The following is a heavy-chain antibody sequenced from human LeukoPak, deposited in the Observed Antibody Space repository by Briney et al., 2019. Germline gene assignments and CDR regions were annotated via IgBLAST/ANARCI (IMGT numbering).Heavy chain of an antibody. Sequence: PSETLSLTCTVSGGSISSYYWSWIRQPPGKGLEWIGYIYYSGSTNYNPSLKSRVTISVDTSKNQFSLKLSSVTAADTAVYYCARDRYCSGGSCYSRYYYGMDVWGQGTTVTVSS. CDR2: IYYSGST. J-gene: IGHJ6*02. CDR3: ARDRYCSGGSCYSRYYYGMDV. CDR1: GGSISSYY. V-gene: IGHV4-59*01. D-gene: IGHD2-15*01.